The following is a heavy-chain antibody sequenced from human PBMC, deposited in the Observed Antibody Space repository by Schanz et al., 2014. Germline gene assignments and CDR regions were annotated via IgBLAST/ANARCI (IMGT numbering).Heavy chain of an antibody. CDR1: GGTFSSFG. D-gene: IGHD2-21*01. CDR3: ARDRLECGAECYSVEVFEI. V-gene: IGHV1-69*04. J-gene: IGHJ4*02. CDR2: IIPSLGLA. Sequence: VQLEQSGAEVKKPGSSVKVSCKASGGTFSSFGINWVRQAPGQGLEWMGRIIPSLGLAKYEQKFQDKVTITADTSATTAYMELSSLRSEDTAFYYCARDRLECGAECYSVEVFEIWGQGTLXIVSS.